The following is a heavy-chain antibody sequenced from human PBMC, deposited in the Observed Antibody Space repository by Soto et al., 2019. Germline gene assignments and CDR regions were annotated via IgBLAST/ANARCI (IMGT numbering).Heavy chain of an antibody. J-gene: IGHJ6*02. Sequence: GESLKISCKGSGYSFTSYWIGWVRQMPGKGLEWMGIIYPGDSDTRYSPSFQGQVTISADKSISTAYLQRSSLKAADTAMYYCARLGEEGRLYYYYYGMDVWGQGTTVTVSS. CDR2: IYPGDSDT. CDR3: ARLGEEGRLYYYYYGMDV. V-gene: IGHV5-51*03. D-gene: IGHD3-10*01. CDR1: GYSFTSYW.